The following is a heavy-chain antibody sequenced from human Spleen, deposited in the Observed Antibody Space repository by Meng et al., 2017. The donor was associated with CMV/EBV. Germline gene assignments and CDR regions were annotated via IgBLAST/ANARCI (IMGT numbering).Heavy chain of an antibody. Sequence: GESLKISCAASGFSFNNYSINWVRQAPGKGLEWVSYISSSGRTTYYADSVTGRFTTSRDSATNSLYLQLSSLTAADTAVYYCVRVGELERRRPFELWGQGTVVTVSS. D-gene: IGHD1-1*01. V-gene: IGHV3-48*04. CDR3: VRVGELERRRPFEL. CDR2: ISSSGRTT. CDR1: GFSFNNYS. J-gene: IGHJ3*01.